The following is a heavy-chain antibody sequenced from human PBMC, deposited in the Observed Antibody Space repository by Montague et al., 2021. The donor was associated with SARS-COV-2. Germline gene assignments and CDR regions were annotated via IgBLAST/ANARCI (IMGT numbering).Heavy chain of an antibody. CDR3: ARHFKVTFVRWLQPRGGFDY. CDR1: GGSISSSSYY. D-gene: IGHD5-24*01. CDR2: IYYSGST. J-gene: IGHJ4*02. Sequence: SETLSLTCTVSGGSISSSSYYWGWIRQPPGKGLEWIGSIYYSGSTYYNPSLKSRVTISVDTSKNQFSLKLSPVTAADTAVYYYARHFKVTFVRWLQPRGGFDYWGQGTLVTVSS. V-gene: IGHV4-39*01.